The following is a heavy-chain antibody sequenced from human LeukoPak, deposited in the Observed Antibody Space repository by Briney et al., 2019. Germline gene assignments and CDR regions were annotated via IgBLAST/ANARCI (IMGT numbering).Heavy chain of an antibody. Sequence: GGSLRLSCAASGFTFSNAWMNRVRQAPGRGLEWVGRIKSKTDGGTTDYAAPVKGRFTISRDDSKNTLYLQMNSLKTEDTAVYYCTTDPWGYFDWLYYRNYWGQGTLVTVSS. D-gene: IGHD3-9*01. CDR3: TTDPWGYFDWLYYRNY. V-gene: IGHV3-15*07. CDR2: IKSKTDGGTT. J-gene: IGHJ4*02. CDR1: GFTFSNAW.